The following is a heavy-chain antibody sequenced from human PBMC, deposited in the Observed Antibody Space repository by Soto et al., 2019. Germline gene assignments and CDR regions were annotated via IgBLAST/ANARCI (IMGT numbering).Heavy chain of an antibody. CDR1: GGTFSSYA. CDR2: IIPIFGTA. CDR3: ARAMVVVTAIHYYYGMDV. J-gene: IGHJ6*02. V-gene: IGHV1-69*06. D-gene: IGHD2-21*02. Sequence: SVKVSCKASGGTFSSYAISWVRQAPGQGLEWMGGIIPIFGTANYAQKFQGRVTITADKSTSTAYMELSSLRSEDTAVYYCARAMVVVTAIHYYYGMDVWGQGTTVTVSS.